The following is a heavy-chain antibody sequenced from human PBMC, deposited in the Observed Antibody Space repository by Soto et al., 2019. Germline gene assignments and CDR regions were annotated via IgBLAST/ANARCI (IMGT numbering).Heavy chain of an antibody. CDR1: GFTFSSYG. Sequence: PGGSLRLSCAASGFTFSSYGMHWVRQAPGKGLEWVAVISYDGSNKYYADSVKGRFTISRDNSKNTLYLQMNSLRAEDTAVYYCAKGPTKWATVTTPYYFDYWGQGTLVTVSS. CDR2: ISYDGSNK. CDR3: AKGPTKWATVTTPYYFDY. V-gene: IGHV3-30*18. D-gene: IGHD4-17*01. J-gene: IGHJ4*02.